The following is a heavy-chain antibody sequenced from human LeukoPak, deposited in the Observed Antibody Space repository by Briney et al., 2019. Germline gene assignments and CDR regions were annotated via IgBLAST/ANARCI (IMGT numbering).Heavy chain of an antibody. D-gene: IGHD3-9*01. CDR1: GGSFRGYY. CDR3: ARGDMLTGYSN. J-gene: IGHJ4*02. V-gene: IGHV4-34*01. Sequence: SETLSLTCAVYGGSFRGYYWSWIRQPPGKGLEWIGEINHSGSTNYSPSLKIRVTISVDTSKNQFSLKLSFVTAADTAVYYCARGDMLTGYSNWGQGTLVTVSS. CDR2: INHSGST.